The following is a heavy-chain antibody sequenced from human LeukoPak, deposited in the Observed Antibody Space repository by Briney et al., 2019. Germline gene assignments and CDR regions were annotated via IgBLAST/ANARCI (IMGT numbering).Heavy chain of an antibody. Sequence: ASVMLSCKASGYTFTSFGISWVRQAPGQGLEWMGWIIAYNGNTNNTQKFRGRVTMTTDTSTSTAYMELRSLRSDDTAVYYCARDLGEFRVCGVFFDYWGQGTLVTVSS. J-gene: IGHJ4*02. V-gene: IGHV1-18*01. CDR1: GYTFTSFG. D-gene: IGHD3-16*01. CDR2: IIAYNGNT. CDR3: ARDLGEFRVCGVFFDY.